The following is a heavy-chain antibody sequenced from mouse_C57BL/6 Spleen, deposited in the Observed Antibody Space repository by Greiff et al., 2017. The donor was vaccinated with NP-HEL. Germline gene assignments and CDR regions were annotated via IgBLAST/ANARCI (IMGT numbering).Heavy chain of an antibody. Sequence: VKVVESGAELARPGASVKMSCKASGYTFTSYTMHWVKQRPGQGLEWIGYINPSSGYTKYNQKFKDKATLTADKSSSTAYMQLSSLTSEDSAVYYCARDDYDGFDYWGQGTTLTVSS. D-gene: IGHD2-4*01. V-gene: IGHV1-4*01. CDR3: ARDDYDGFDY. J-gene: IGHJ2*01. CDR1: GYTFTSYT. CDR2: INPSSGYT.